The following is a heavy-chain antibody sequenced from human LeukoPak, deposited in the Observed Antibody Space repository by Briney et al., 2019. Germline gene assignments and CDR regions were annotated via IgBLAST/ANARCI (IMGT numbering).Heavy chain of an antibody. CDR2: IYYSGST. J-gene: IGHJ4*02. V-gene: IGHV4-59*08. CDR1: GGSISTYY. CDR3: ATLHYYDSSGYYYGWGFCFVY. Sequence: KSSETLSLTCTVSGGSISTYYWNWVRQPPGKGLEWIGYIYYSGSTNYNPSLKSRVTISVDTSKNQFSLKRSSVTAADTAVYYCATLHYYDSSGYYYGWGFCFVYWGQGTLVTVSS. D-gene: IGHD3-22*01.